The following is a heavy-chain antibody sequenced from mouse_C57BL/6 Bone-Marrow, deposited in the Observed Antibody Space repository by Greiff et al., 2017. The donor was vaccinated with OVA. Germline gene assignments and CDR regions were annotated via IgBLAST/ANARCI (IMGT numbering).Heavy chain of an antibody. Sequence: VQLKQSGPELVKPGASVKISCKASGYSFTDYNMNWVKQSNGKSLEWIGVINPNYGTTSYNQKFKGKATLTVDQSSSTAYMQLNSLTSEDSAVYYCAIGLMVTTRYYAMDYWGQGTSVTVSS. D-gene: IGHD2-2*01. J-gene: IGHJ4*01. V-gene: IGHV1-39*01. CDR3: AIGLMVTTRYYAMDY. CDR1: GYSFTDYN. CDR2: INPNYGTT.